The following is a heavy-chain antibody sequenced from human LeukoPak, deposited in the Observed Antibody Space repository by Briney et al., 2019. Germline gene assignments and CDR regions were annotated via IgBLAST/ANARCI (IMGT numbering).Heavy chain of an antibody. Sequence: GGSLRLSCAASGFTFSSYAMSWVRQAPGKGLEWVSAISGSGGSTYYADSVKGRYTISRDNSKNTLYLQMNSLRAEDTAVYYCARPGGFEVGATDLDYWGQGTLVTVSS. CDR1: GFTFSSYA. D-gene: IGHD1-26*01. J-gene: IGHJ4*02. CDR3: ARPGGFEVGATDLDY. CDR2: ISGSGGST. V-gene: IGHV3-23*01.